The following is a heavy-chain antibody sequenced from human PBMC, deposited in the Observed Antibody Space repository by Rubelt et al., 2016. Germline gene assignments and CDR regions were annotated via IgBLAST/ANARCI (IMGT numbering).Heavy chain of an antibody. V-gene: IGHV1-2*02. CDR3: ARNNREYQLPHYPYYYYGMDV. CDR2: INPNSGGP. D-gene: IGHD2-2*01. Sequence: RQAPGQGLEWMGWINPNSGGPNYAQKFQGRVTMTRDTSISTAYMELSSLRSEDTAVYYCARNNREYQLPHYPYYYYGMDVWGQGTTVTVSS. J-gene: IGHJ6*02.